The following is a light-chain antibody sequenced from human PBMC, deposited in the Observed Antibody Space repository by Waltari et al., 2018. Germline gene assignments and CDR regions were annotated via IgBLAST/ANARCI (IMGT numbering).Light chain of an antibody. CDR3: CSFAGRGFSVI. J-gene: IGLJ2*01. V-gene: IGLV2-23*02. CDR2: EVT. Sequence: QSALTQPASVSGSPGQSITISGTGTSIEVGSYNFVPWYQQHPGEVPKLMIYEVTKRPSGVSDRFSGSKSGNTASLTISGLQAEDEADYFCCSFAGRGFSVIFGGGTKLTVL. CDR1: SIEVGSYNF.